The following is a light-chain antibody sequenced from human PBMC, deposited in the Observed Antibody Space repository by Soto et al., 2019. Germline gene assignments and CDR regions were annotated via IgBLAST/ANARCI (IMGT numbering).Light chain of an antibody. J-gene: IGKJ4*01. CDR2: DAS. V-gene: IGKV3-11*01. Sequence: EIVLTQSPATLSLSPGERATLSCRASQSISNNLAWYQQKPGQAPRLLIYDASNRATGIPARFSGSGSGTDFTLTISGLEPEDIAVYYCHQRSAWPLTFGGGTKVEIK. CDR3: HQRSAWPLT. CDR1: QSISNN.